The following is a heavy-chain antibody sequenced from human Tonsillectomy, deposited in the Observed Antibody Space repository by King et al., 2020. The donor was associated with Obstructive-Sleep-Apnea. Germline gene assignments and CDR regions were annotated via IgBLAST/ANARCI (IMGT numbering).Heavy chain of an antibody. CDR2: IYPGDSDT. Sequence: QLVQSGAEVKKPGESLKISCKGSGYSFTSYWIGWVRQMPGKGLEWMGIIYPGDSDTRYSPSFQGQVTISADKSISTAYLQWSSLKASDTAMYYCARRDYDFWSGPGYYFDYWGQGTLVTVSS. V-gene: IGHV5-51*01. J-gene: IGHJ4*02. CDR3: ARRDYDFWSGPGYYFDY. CDR1: GYSFTSYW. D-gene: IGHD3-3*01.